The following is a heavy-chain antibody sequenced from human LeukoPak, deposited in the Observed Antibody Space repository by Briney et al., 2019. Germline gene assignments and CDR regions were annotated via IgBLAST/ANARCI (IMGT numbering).Heavy chain of an antibody. CDR2: ISSSSSYI. V-gene: IGHV3-21*01. J-gene: IGHJ4*02. Sequence: GGSLRLSCAASGFTFSSYWMSWVRQAPGKGLEWVSSISSSSSYIYYADSVKGRFTISRDNAKNSLYLQMNSLRAEDTAVYYCARRVQLERPGLDYWGQGTLVTVSS. CDR3: ARRVQLERPGLDY. D-gene: IGHD1-1*01. CDR1: GFTFSSYW.